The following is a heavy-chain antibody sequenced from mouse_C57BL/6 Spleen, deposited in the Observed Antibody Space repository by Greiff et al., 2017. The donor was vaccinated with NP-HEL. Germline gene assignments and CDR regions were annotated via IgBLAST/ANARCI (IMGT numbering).Heavy chain of an antibody. CDR3: AMAYYDYQAWFAY. J-gene: IGHJ3*01. CDR1: GFTFSDYG. D-gene: IGHD2-4*01. CDR2: ISSGSSTI. Sequence: EVQLVESGGGLVKPGGSLKLSCAASGFTFSDYGMHWVRQAPEKGLEWVAYISSGSSTIYYADTVKGRFTISRDNAKKTLFLQMTSLRSEDTAMYYCAMAYYDYQAWFAYWGQGTLVTVSA. V-gene: IGHV5-17*01.